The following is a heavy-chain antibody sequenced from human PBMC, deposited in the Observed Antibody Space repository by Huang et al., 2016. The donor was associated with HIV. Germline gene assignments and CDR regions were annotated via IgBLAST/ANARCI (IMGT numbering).Heavy chain of an antibody. CDR1: GFTFSSYG. D-gene: IGHD6-19*01. V-gene: IGHV3-30*18. Sequence: QVQVVESGGGVVQPGRSLRLSCEASGFTFSSYGMHWVRQAPGKGREWVALISYHGRNKWYADSGKGRFTISRDNSKNKVYLQMDSLGGNDTAVYYCAKDSYSSGWYPEYWGQGTPVTVSS. CDR2: ISYHGRNK. CDR3: AKDSYSSGWYPEY. J-gene: IGHJ4*02.